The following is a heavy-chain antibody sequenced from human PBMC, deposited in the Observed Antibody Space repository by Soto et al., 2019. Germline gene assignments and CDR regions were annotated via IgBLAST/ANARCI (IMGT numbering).Heavy chain of an antibody. CDR1: GYTFTSYG. CDR3: ARTQAAAGRLGWFDP. V-gene: IGHV1-18*01. D-gene: IGHD6-13*01. CDR2: ISAYNGNT. J-gene: IGHJ5*02. Sequence: GASVKVSCKASGYTFTSYGISWVRQAPGQGLEWMGWISAYNGNTNYAQKLQGRVTMTTDTSTSTAYMELRSLRSDDTAVYYCARTQAAAGRLGWFDPWGQGTLVTVSS.